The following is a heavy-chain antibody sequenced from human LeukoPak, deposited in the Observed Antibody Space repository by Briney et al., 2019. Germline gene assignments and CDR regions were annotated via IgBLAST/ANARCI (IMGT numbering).Heavy chain of an antibody. CDR2: IYWDDDK. J-gene: IGHJ4*02. V-gene: IGHV2-5*02. D-gene: IGHD3-9*01. Sequence: SGPTLVKPTQTLTLTCTLSGFSLSTSGVGVGWIRQPPGKALEWLALIYWDDDKRYSPSLKSRLTITKDTSKNQVVLTMTNMDPVDTATYYCARSPYYDILTGSRGTFDYWGQGTLVTVSS. CDR1: GFSLSTSGVG. CDR3: ARSPYYDILTGSRGTFDY.